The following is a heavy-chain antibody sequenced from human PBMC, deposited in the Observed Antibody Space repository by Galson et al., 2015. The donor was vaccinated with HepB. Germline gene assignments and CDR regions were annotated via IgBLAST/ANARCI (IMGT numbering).Heavy chain of an antibody. CDR3: SREGTYYGYYFDY. CDR2: IIAVFGTT. J-gene: IGHJ4*02. Sequence: SVKVSCKAAGRFFSAYGISWVRQAPGQGLEWMGGIIAVFGTTHYAQKFQGRVTITADKSTSTVYMELSSLRSEDTAVYYCSREGTYYGYYFDYWGQGTLVTVSS. CDR1: GRFFSAYG. V-gene: IGHV1-69*06. D-gene: IGHD3-10*01.